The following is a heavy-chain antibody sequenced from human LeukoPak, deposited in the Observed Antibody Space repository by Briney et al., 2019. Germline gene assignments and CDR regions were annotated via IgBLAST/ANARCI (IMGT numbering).Heavy chain of an antibody. J-gene: IGHJ3*02. CDR1: GGSISSGSYY. D-gene: IGHD4-23*01. CDR3: ARRTTVVTDDAFDI. V-gene: IGHV4-61*02. CDR2: IYTSGST. Sequence: PSETLSLTCTVSGGSISSGSYYWSWIRQPAGKGLEWIGRIYTSGSTNYNPSLKSRVTISVDTSKNQFSLKLSSVTAADTAVYYCARRTTVVTDDAFDIWGQGTMVTVSS.